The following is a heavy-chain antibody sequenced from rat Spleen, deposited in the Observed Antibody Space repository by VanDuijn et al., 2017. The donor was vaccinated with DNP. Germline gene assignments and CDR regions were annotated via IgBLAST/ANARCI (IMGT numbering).Heavy chain of an antibody. V-gene: IGHV5-22*01. Sequence: EVQLVESGGDLVQPGRSLKLSCAASGFTFSDYYMAWVRQAPTKGLEWVATIIYDGSRSYYGDSVKGRFTISRDNAKSTLYLQMNSLRSEDTATYYCARGNYPGINTFDYWGQGVMVTVSS. CDR3: ARGNYPGINTFDY. CDR1: GFTFSDYY. CDR2: IIYDGSRS. D-gene: IGHD1-4*01. J-gene: IGHJ2*01.